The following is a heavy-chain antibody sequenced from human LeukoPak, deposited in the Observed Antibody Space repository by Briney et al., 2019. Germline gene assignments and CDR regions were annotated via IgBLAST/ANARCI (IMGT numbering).Heavy chain of an antibody. CDR3: AKEVDTAMVTLLYYYYYGMDV. D-gene: IGHD5-18*01. CDR1: GFTFSSYG. CDR2: IRYDGSNK. Sequence: EGSLRLSCAASGFTFSSYGMHWVRQAPGKGLEWVAFIRYDGSNKYYADSVKGRFTISRDNSKNTLYLQMNSLRAEDTAVYYCAKEVDTAMVTLLYYYYYGMDVWGQGTTVTVSS. V-gene: IGHV3-30*02. J-gene: IGHJ6*02.